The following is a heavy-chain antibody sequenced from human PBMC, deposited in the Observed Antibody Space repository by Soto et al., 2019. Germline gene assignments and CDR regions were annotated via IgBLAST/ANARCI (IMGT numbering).Heavy chain of an antibody. Sequence: GSLRLSCAASGFTFSSYAMSWVRQAPGKGLEWVSAISGSGGSTYYADSVKGRFAISRDNSKNTLYLQMNSLRAEDTAVYYCAKDSGGYEGFDYWGQGTLVTVSS. J-gene: IGHJ4*02. V-gene: IGHV3-23*01. CDR1: GFTFSSYA. CDR2: ISGSGGST. CDR3: AKDSGGYEGFDY. D-gene: IGHD5-12*01.